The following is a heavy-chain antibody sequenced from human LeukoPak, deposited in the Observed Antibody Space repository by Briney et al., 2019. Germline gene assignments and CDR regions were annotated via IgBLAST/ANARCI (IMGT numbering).Heavy chain of an antibody. D-gene: IGHD6-13*01. J-gene: IGHJ6*02. CDR1: GYSFTSYW. Sequence: GESLKISCQGSGYSFTSYWISWVRQMPGKGLEWMGKIDPSDSYIDYSPSFQGRVTISADKSINTAYLQWSSLKASDTAMFYCARRIAAAGFGGMDVWAQGTTVTVSS. CDR3: ARRIAAAGFGGMDV. CDR2: IDPSDSYI. V-gene: IGHV5-10-1*01.